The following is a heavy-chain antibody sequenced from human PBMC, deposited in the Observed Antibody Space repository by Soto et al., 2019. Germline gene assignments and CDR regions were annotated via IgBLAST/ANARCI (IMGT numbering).Heavy chain of an antibody. CDR3: AKVSWDFWRKNNWVYMDV. V-gene: IGHV3-23*01. D-gene: IGHD3-3*01. CDR1: GFTFSSYA. J-gene: IGHJ6*03. CDR2: ISGSGGST. Sequence: GGSLRLSCAASGFTFSSYAMSWVRQAPGKGLEWVSAISGSGGSTYYADSVKGRFTISRDNSKNTLYLQMNSLRAEDTAVYYCAKVSWDFWRKNNWVYMDVWGKGTTVTVSS.